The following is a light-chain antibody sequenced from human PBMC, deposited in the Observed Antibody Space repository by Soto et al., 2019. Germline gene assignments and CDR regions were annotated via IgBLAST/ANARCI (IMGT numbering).Light chain of an antibody. CDR1: QSVSSNH. CDR2: GAS. Sequence: EIVLTQSPGTLSLSPGERATLSCRASQSVSSNHLIWNQQRPGQAPRLLIYGASIRATGIPDRFSGTGSGTDFTLTISGLEPEDFAVYYCQQFGSSPKTFGQGTKVEIK. CDR3: QQFGSSPKT. J-gene: IGKJ1*01. V-gene: IGKV3-20*01.